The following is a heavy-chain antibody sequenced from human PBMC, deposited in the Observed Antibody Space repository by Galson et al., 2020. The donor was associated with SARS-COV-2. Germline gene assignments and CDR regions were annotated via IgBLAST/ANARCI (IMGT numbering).Heavy chain of an antibody. Sequence: SETLSLTCAVYGGSFSGYYWSWIRQPPGKGLEWIGEINHSGSTNYNPSLKSRVTISVDTSKNQFSLKLSSVTAVDTAVYYCARDGAPNGMDVWGQGTTVTVSS. CDR2: INHSGST. CDR1: GGSFSGYY. J-gene: IGHJ6*02. CDR3: ARDGAPNGMDV. D-gene: IGHD3-16*01. V-gene: IGHV4-34*01.